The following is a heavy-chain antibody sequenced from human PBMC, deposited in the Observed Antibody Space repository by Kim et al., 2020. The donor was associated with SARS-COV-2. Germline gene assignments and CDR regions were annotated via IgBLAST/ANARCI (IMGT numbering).Heavy chain of an antibody. Sequence: SVKVSCKASGGTFSSYAISWVRQAPGQGLEWMGGIIPIFGTANYAQKFQGRVTITADESTSTAYMELSSLRSEDTAVYYCARARFGGARKGVGRWDFDYWGQGTLVTVSS. CDR1: GGTFSSYA. CDR2: IIPIFGTA. J-gene: IGHJ4*02. CDR3: ARARFGGARKGVGRWDFDY. D-gene: IGHD2-8*01. V-gene: IGHV1-69*13.